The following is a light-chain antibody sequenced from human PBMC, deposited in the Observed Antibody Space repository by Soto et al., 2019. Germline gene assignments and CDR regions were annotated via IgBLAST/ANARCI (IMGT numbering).Light chain of an antibody. CDR1: SSDFGIYHS. Sequence: QSVLTQPASVSGSPEQSITISCTGTSSDFGIYHSVSWYQQYPGKAPKLMIHDVSNRPSGVSNRFSGSKSGNTASLTISGLQAEDEADYYWSSYTSSSSYVFGSGTKVTVL. V-gene: IGLV2-14*01. CDR2: DVS. J-gene: IGLJ1*01. CDR3: SSYTSSSSYV.